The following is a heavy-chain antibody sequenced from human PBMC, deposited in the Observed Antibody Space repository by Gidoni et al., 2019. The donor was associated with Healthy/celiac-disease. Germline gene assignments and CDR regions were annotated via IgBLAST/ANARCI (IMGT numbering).Heavy chain of an antibody. Sequence: QITLKESGPTLVKPTQTLTLTCTFSGFSLSTSGVGVGWIRQPPGKALEWLALIYWNDDKRYSPSLKSRLTITKDTSKNQVVLTMTNMDPVDTATYYCAHRVHYGGNWGWFDPWGQGTLVTVSS. CDR2: IYWNDDK. V-gene: IGHV2-5*01. J-gene: IGHJ5*02. CDR1: GFSLSTSGVG. D-gene: IGHD4-17*01. CDR3: AHRVHYGGNWGWFDP.